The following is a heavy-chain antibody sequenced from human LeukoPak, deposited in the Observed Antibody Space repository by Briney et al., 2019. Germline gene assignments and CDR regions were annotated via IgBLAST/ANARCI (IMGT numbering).Heavy chain of an antibody. V-gene: IGHV3-48*02. Sequence: PGGSLRLSCAASGFTFSSYSMNWVRQAPGKGLEWVSYISSSSSTIYYADSVKGRFTISRDNAKNSLYLQMNSLRDEDTAVYYCAREPSIGYYYGMDVWGQGTTVTVSS. CDR2: ISSSSSTI. J-gene: IGHJ6*02. CDR1: GFTFSSYS. D-gene: IGHD2-21*01. CDR3: AREPSIGYYYGMDV.